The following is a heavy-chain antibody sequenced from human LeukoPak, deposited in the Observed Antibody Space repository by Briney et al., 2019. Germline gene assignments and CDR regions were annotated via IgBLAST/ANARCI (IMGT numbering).Heavy chain of an antibody. CDR1: GFTFSSYE. CDR3: ARAGGWDWFDP. Sequence: GGSLRLSCAASGFTFSSYEMNWVRQAPGKGLEWVSYISSSGSTIYYADSVKGRFTISRDNAKNSLYLQMNSLRAEDTAVYYCARAGGWDWFDPWGQGTLVTVSS. V-gene: IGHV3-48*03. D-gene: IGHD1-26*01. J-gene: IGHJ5*02. CDR2: ISSSGSTI.